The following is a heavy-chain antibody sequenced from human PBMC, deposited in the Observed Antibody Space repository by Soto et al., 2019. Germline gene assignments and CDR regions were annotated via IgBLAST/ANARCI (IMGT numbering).Heavy chain of an antibody. D-gene: IGHD2-8*02. CDR1: GGSFSGYY. CDR2: INHSGST. Sequence: QVQLQQWGAGLLKPSETLSLTCAVYGGSFSGYYWTWIRQPPGTGLEWIGEINHSGSTNYNPSLKSRVPIPVETPKNKSSWNLTPVPAADAALYYCAREKITGLFNYWGRETLSPSPQ. V-gene: IGHV4-34*01. J-gene: IGHJ4*02. CDR3: AREKITGLFNY.